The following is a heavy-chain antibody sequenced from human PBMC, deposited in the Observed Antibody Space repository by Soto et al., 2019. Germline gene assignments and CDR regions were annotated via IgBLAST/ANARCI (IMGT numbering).Heavy chain of an antibody. CDR2: IHPSGGGS. V-gene: IGHV1-46*02. CDR3: ARGGHIAVVTASFDY. CDR1: GYTLNTYY. Sequence: ASVKVSCKPSGYTLNTYYVHWVRQAPGQGLEWMGIIHPSGGGSTYAQKFLGRVTMTRDTSTSTVFMELSSLRSADTAVYYCARGGHIAVVTASFDYWGQGTLVSVSS. D-gene: IGHD2-21*02. J-gene: IGHJ4*02.